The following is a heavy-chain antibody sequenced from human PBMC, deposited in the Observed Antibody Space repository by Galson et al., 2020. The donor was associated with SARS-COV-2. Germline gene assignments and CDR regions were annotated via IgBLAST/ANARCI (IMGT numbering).Heavy chain of an antibody. CDR3: AAGPVAGTGE. CDR1: DGSISGTNYY. V-gene: IGHV4-61*02. Sequence: SETLSLTCAVSDGSISGTNYYWTWIRQPARKGLEWTGRHHSSGIPNYNPSLKSRVTISVDTSKNQFSLRLTSVTAADTAVYYCAAGPVAGTGEWGQGTLVTVSS. CDR2: HHSSGIP. D-gene: IGHD6-19*01. J-gene: IGHJ4*02.